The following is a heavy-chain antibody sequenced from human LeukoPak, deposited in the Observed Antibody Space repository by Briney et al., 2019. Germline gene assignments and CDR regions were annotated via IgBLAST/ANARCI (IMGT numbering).Heavy chain of an antibody. D-gene: IGHD4-23*01. CDR2: IYYSGST. CDR3: ARGWVVTRELYFDY. CDR1: GGSIRSYY. Sequence: PSETLSLTCTVSGGSIRSYYWSWIRQPPGKGLEWIGYIYYSGSTNYNPSLKSRVTISVDTSKNQFSLKLSSVTAADTAVYSCARGWVVTRELYFDYWGQGTLVTVSS. J-gene: IGHJ4*02. V-gene: IGHV4-59*01.